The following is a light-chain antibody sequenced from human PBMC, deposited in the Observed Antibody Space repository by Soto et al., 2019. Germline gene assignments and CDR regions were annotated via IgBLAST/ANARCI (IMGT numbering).Light chain of an antibody. J-gene: IGLJ2*01. CDR1: SSDVGGYNY. Sequence: QSALTQPASVSGSPGQSITISCTGTSSDVGGYNYVSWYQQHPGKAPKVMIYDVSKRPSGISIRFSGSKSVNTACLTISGLQVEDEADYYCSSYTSGSTRVVFGGGTKVTVL. CDR2: DVS. CDR3: SSYTSGSTRVV. V-gene: IGLV2-14*03.